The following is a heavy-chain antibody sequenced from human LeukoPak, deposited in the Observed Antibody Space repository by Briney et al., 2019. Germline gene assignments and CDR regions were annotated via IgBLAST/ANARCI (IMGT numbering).Heavy chain of an antibody. Sequence: GGSQRLSCAASGFIFSSYWMGWVRQAPGKGLEWVANIKGDGSKTFYVDSVKGRFTISRDNAKNSLYLQMNSLKAEDTAVYYCARATNGRYYYYYMDVWGKGTTVTVSS. V-gene: IGHV3-7*01. D-gene: IGHD2-8*01. J-gene: IGHJ6*03. CDR1: GFIFSSYW. CDR3: ARATNGRYYYYYMDV. CDR2: IKGDGSKT.